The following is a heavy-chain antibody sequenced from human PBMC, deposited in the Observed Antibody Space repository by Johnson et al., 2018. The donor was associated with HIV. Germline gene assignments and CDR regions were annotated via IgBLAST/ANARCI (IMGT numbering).Heavy chain of an antibody. CDR3: ASGEDYGGNYGAFDI. CDR1: GFTFNNYA. Sequence: QVHLVESGGGVVQPGGSLRLSCAASGFTFNNYAMHWVRQAPGKGLEWVAVISYDGSKKYYADSVKGRFTISRDNSKNTLYLQMNSLRTEDTAVYYCASGEDYGGNYGAFDIWGQGTMVTVSS. V-gene: IGHV3-30*04. CDR2: ISYDGSKK. D-gene: IGHD4-23*01. J-gene: IGHJ3*02.